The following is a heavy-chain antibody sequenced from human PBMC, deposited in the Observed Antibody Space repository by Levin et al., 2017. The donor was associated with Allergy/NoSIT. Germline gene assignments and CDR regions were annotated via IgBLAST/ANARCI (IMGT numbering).Heavy chain of an antibody. CDR2: IYYSGST. Sequence: SQTLSLTCTVSGGSISSSSYYWGWIRQPPGKGLEWIGSIYYSGSTYYNPSLKSRVTISVDTSKNQFSLKLSSVTAADTAVYYCANEGGLVMLHWGQRTLVTVSS. D-gene: IGHD3/OR15-3a*01. J-gene: IGHJ4*02. V-gene: IGHV4-39*01. CDR3: ANEGGLVMLH. CDR1: GGSISSSSYY.